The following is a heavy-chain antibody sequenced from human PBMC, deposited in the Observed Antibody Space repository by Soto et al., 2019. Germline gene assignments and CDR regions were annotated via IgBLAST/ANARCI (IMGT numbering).Heavy chain of an antibody. CDR2: ISGSGGST. D-gene: IGHD3-3*01. Sequence: EVQLLESGGGLVQPGGSLRLSCAASGFTFSSYAMSWVRQAPGKGLEWVSAISGSGGSTYYADSVKGRFTISRDNSKNTLYLQMNSLRAENTAVYYCAEDTYYDSKYYYYCTDVWGQGTTVTVSS. CDR1: GFTFSSYA. J-gene: IGHJ6*02. V-gene: IGHV3-23*01. CDR3: AEDTYYDSKYYYYCTDV.